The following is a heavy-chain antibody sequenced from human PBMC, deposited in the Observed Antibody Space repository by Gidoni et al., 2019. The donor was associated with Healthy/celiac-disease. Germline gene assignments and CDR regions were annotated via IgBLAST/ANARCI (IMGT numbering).Heavy chain of an antibody. Sequence: EVQLVESGGGLVQPGGSLRLSCAASGFTFSSYWMSWVRQAPGKGLEWVANIKQDGSEKYYVDSVKGRFTISRDNAKNSLYLQMNSLRAEDTAVYYCARDTGLNRNTYYDFWSGAGAFDIWGQGTMVTVSS. J-gene: IGHJ3*02. CDR1: GFTFSSYW. D-gene: IGHD3-3*01. V-gene: IGHV3-7*01. CDR3: ARDTGLNRNTYYDFWSGAGAFDI. CDR2: IKQDGSEK.